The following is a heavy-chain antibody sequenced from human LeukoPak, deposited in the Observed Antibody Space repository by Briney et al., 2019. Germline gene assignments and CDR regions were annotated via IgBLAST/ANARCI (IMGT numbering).Heavy chain of an antibody. V-gene: IGHV4-38-2*02. D-gene: IGHD2-2*01. Sequence: PSETLSLTCTVSTYSISGGYNWGWILQPPGKGLEWIVSIFHSGTTYYNPSLMSRVTILVDTSKNQFSLKLSSVAAADTAVYYCASRVVPAAMPVAFDIWGQGTMVTVSS. CDR3: ASRVVPAAMPVAFDI. J-gene: IGHJ3*02. CDR2: IFHSGTT. CDR1: TYSISGGYN.